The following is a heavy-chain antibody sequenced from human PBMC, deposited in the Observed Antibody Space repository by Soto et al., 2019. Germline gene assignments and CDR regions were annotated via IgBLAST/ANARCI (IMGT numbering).Heavy chain of an antibody. D-gene: IGHD2-15*01. V-gene: IGHV1-18*01. CDR1: GYTFTSYG. J-gene: IGHJ6*02. Sequence: ASVKVSCKASGYTFTSYGISWVRQAPGQGLEWMGWISAYNGNTNYAQKLQGRVTMTTDTSTSTAYMELRSLRSDDTAVYYCARSCSGGSCLTKIAALYYYYGMDVWGQGTTVTSP. CDR3: ARSCSGGSCLTKIAALYYYYGMDV. CDR2: ISAYNGNT.